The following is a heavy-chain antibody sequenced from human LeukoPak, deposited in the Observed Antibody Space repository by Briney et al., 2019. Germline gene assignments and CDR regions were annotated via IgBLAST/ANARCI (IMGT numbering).Heavy chain of an antibody. CDR1: GGSISSYY. CDR2: IYTSGST. Sequence: SETLSLTCTVSGGSISSYYWSWIRQPAGKGLEWIGRIYTSGSTNYNPSLKSRVTMSVDTSKNQFSLKLSSVTAADTAVYYCARESGDCSSTSCYFSNDFDYWGQGTLVTVSS. CDR3: ARESGDCSSTSCYFSNDFDY. D-gene: IGHD2-2*01. V-gene: IGHV4-4*07. J-gene: IGHJ4*02.